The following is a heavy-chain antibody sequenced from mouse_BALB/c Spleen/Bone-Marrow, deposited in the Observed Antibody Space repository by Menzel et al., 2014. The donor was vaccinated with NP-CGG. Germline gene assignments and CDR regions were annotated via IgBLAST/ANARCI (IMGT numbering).Heavy chain of an antibody. Sequence: QVQLQQSGPGLVAPSQSLSISCTVSGFSLTSYGVHWVRQPPGQGLEWLGVIWAGGSTNYNSVLMSRLSINKDNSKSQVFLKINSLQTDDTAMYYCAREGRGYYGSSGAAMDYWGQGTTVTVTS. J-gene: IGHJ4*01. CDR3: AREGRGYYGSSGAAMDY. CDR2: IWAGGST. V-gene: IGHV2-9*02. CDR1: GFSLTSYG. D-gene: IGHD1-1*01.